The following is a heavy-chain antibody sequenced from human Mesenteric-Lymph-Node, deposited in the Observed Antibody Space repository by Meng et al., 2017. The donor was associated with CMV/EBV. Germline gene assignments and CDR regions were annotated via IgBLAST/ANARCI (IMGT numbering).Heavy chain of an antibody. J-gene: IGHJ4*02. Sequence: ASVKVSCKASGYTFTGYYMHGVRQAPGQGLEGMGWINPNSGGTNYEQKFQGRVTMTRDKSISTAYMELSSLRCDDTAVYYYARDGIVGAVAEDYWGQGTLVTVSS. CDR3: ARDGIVGAVAEDY. CDR1: GYTFTGYY. V-gene: IGHV1-2*02. CDR2: INPNSGGT. D-gene: IGHD6-19*01.